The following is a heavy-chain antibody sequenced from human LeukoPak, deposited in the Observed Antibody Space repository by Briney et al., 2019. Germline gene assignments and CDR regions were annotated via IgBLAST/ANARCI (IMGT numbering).Heavy chain of an antibody. Sequence: GGSLRLSCAASGFTFSSYEMNWVRQAPGKGLEWVSYISSSGSTIYYADSVKGRFTISRDNAKNSLYLQMNSLRAEDTAVYYCARGRDSDAFDIWGQGTMVTVSS. J-gene: IGHJ3*02. CDR2: ISSSGSTI. D-gene: IGHD3-22*01. CDR3: ARGRDSDAFDI. CDR1: GFTFSSYE. V-gene: IGHV3-48*03.